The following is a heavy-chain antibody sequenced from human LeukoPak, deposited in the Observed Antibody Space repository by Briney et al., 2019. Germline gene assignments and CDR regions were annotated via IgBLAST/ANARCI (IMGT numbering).Heavy chain of an antibody. D-gene: IGHD3-10*01. V-gene: IGHV3-23*01. CDR1: GFTFSSYA. CDR2: ISGSGGST. Sequence: PGGSLRLSCAASGFTFSSYAMSWVRQAPGKGLEWVSAISGSGGSTYYADSVKGRFTISRDNSKNTLYLQMNSLRAEDTAVYYCEGSRVHLNYYYYYMDVWGKGTTVTVSS. J-gene: IGHJ6*03. CDR3: EGSRVHLNYYYYYMDV.